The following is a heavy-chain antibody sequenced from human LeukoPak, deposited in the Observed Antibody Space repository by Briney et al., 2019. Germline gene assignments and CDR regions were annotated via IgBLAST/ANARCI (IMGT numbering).Heavy chain of an antibody. D-gene: IGHD2-2*01. J-gene: IGHJ4*02. CDR2: IYYSGST. CDR1: GGSISSGGYY. Sequence: SQTLSLTCTVSGGSISSGGYYWSWIRQHPGKGLEWIGYIYYSGSTYYNPSLKSRVTISVDTSKNQFSLKLSSVTAADTAVYYCARLNGYQLLKRPYYFDYWGQGTLVTVSS. CDR3: ARLNGYQLLKRPYYFDY. V-gene: IGHV4-31*03.